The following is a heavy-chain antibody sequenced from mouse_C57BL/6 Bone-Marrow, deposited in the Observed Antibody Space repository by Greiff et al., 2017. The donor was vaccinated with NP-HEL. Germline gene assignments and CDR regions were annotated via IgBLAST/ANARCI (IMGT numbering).Heavy chain of an antibody. CDR3: ARGRSYYASGYYFGD. D-gene: IGHD1-1*01. V-gene: IGHV1-82*01. Sequence: QVQLQQSGPELVKPGASVKISCKASGYAFSSSWMNWVKQRPGQGLEWIGRIYPGDGDTNYNGKFKGKATLTADKSSSTAYMQLSSLTSEDSAVYFCARGRSYYASGYYFGDWGQGTTLTVSS. CDR1: GYAFSSSW. J-gene: IGHJ2*01. CDR2: IYPGDGDT.